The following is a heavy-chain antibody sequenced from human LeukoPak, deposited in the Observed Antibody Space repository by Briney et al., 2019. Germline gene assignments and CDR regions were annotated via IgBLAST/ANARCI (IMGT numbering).Heavy chain of an antibody. CDR3: AKEGRGIAAAGFYYYYGMDV. J-gene: IGHJ6*02. V-gene: IGHV6-1*01. Sequence: SQTLSLTCAISGDSVSSSSAAWNWIRQSPSRGLEWLGRTYYRSKWYNDYAVSVKSRITINPDTSKNQFSLQLNSVTPEDTAVYYCAKEGRGIAAAGFYYYYGMDVWGQGTTVTVSS. CDR1: GDSVSSSSAA. D-gene: IGHD6-13*01. CDR2: TYYRSKWYN.